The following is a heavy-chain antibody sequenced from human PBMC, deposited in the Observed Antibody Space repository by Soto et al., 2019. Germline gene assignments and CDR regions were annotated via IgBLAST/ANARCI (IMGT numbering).Heavy chain of an antibody. J-gene: IGHJ4*02. D-gene: IGHD7-27*01. CDR1: GFSFSISP. CDR2: ISYDGTNK. V-gene: IGHV3-30-3*01. Sequence: GGSLRLSCAASGFSFSISPMHWVRQAPGKGPEWVALISYDGTNKFYADSVRGRFTISRDNSKSTLYLQVDSLRPEDAAVYYCARDPKTSGGQHWAFNYFDSWGQGTLVT. CDR3: ARDPKTSGGQHWAFNYFDS.